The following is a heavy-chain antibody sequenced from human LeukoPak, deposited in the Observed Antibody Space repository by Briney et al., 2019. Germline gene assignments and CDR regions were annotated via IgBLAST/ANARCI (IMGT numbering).Heavy chain of an antibody. D-gene: IGHD2-15*01. CDR2: IVVGSGNT. J-gene: IGHJ4*02. Sequence: GASVKVSCKASGFTFTSSAMQWVRQARGQRLEWIGWIVVGSGNTNYAQKFQERVTITRDMSTSTAYMELSSLRSEDTAVYYCAAASEYCSAGSCYYLDYWGQGTLVTVSS. CDR1: GFTFTSSA. CDR3: AAASEYCSAGSCYYLDY. V-gene: IGHV1-58*02.